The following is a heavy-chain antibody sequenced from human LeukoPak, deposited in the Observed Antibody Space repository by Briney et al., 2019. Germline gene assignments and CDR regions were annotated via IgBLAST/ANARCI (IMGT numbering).Heavy chain of an antibody. Sequence: GGSLRLSCAASGFSFSTYAMHWVRQAPGKGLEWVSLIRYGGTDKYYADSVKGRFTISRDNPKNTLYLQMNSLTVEDTDIYYCAKDRAVAVAAKIVDFWGQGTLVTVSS. CDR2: IRYGGTDK. J-gene: IGHJ4*02. CDR3: AKDRAVAVAAKIVDF. D-gene: IGHD6-19*01. CDR1: GFSFSTYA. V-gene: IGHV3-30*02.